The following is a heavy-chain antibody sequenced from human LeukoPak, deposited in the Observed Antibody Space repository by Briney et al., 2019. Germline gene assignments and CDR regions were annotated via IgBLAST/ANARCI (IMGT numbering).Heavy chain of an antibody. V-gene: IGHV1-69*13. J-gene: IGHJ4*02. D-gene: IGHD5-24*01. Sequence: ASVKVSCKPSGGTFRSDAISWVRQAPAQGRAWMGGIIPIFGTPNYAQKFQGRVTITADESTRTVYMELSSLQSEDTAVYFCAGRDGYKFYFDSWGRGTLVTVSS. CDR3: AGRDGYKFYFDS. CDR2: IIPIFGTP. CDR1: GGTFRSDA.